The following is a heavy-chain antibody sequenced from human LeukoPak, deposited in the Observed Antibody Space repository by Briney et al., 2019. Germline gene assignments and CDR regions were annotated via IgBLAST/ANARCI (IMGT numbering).Heavy chain of an antibody. D-gene: IGHD2-2*01. V-gene: IGHV3-23*01. J-gene: IGHJ6*02. CDR1: GFTFSNYA. CDR3: ARGRPPGSTNRGYYYHGMDV. CDR2: ISGTSGKT. Sequence: PGGSLRLSCAASGFTFSNYAMDWVRQAPGKGLEWVSAISGTSGKTYYADSVKGRFTISRDNAKNTLYLQMNSLRAEDTAVYYCARGRPPGSTNRGYYYHGMDVWGQGTTVTVSS.